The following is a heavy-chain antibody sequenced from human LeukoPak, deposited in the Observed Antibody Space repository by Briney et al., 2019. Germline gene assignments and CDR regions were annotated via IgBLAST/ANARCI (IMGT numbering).Heavy chain of an antibody. Sequence: AASVKVSCKASGYTFTSYYMHWVRQAPGLGLEWMGIINPSAGSTNYAQKFQGRVTMTRDTSTSTVYMELSSLRSEDTAVYYCASGGYCSSTSCYAGNWFDPWGQGTLVTVSS. D-gene: IGHD2-2*01. CDR3: ASGGYCSSTSCYAGNWFDP. J-gene: IGHJ5*02. CDR1: GYTFTSYY. V-gene: IGHV1-46*01. CDR2: INPSAGST.